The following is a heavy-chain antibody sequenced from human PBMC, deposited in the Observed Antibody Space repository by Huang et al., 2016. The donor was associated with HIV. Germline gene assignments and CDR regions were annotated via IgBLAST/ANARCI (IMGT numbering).Heavy chain of an antibody. Sequence: EVQLVESGGGLVQPGGSLRLSCAAFGFSISSYWMYWVRQAPGKGLVWVSRMNSDGSSTSYADSVKGRFTISRDNAKNTLYLQMNSLRAEDTAVYYCARDPRIQSWLNFFDYWGQGTLVSVSS. J-gene: IGHJ4*02. CDR1: GFSISSYW. CDR2: MNSDGSST. D-gene: IGHD3-22*01. V-gene: IGHV3-74*01. CDR3: ARDPRIQSWLNFFDY.